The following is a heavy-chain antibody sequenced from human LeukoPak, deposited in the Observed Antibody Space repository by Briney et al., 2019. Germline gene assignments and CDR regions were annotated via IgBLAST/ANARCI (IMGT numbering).Heavy chain of an antibody. V-gene: IGHV3-23*01. CDR2: TSGSGGST. D-gene: IGHD2-15*01. J-gene: IGHJ4*02. CDR1: GFTLSSYG. CDR3: ANLLASHYFDY. Sequence: GSLRLSCAASGFTLSSYGMSWVRQAPGKGLEWVSATSGSGGSTYYADSVKGRFTISRDNSKNTLYLQMNSLRAEDTAVYYCANLLASHYFDYWGQGTLVTVSS.